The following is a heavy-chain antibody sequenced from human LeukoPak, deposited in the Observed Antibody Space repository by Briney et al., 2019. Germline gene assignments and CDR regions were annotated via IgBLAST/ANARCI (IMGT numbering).Heavy chain of an antibody. CDR2: ISGSGGST. Sequence: GGYLRLSCAASGFTFSSYAMSWVRQAPGKGLEWVSAISGSGGSTYYADSVKGRFTISRDNSKNTLYMQMNSLRAEDTALYYCAKDSSGYYSNFDYWGQGTLVTVSS. J-gene: IGHJ4*02. D-gene: IGHD3-22*01. V-gene: IGHV3-23*01. CDR1: GFTFSSYA. CDR3: AKDSSGYYSNFDY.